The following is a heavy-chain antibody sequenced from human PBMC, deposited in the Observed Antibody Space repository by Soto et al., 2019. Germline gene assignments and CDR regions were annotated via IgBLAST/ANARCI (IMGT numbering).Heavy chain of an antibody. Sequence: QVQLVESGGGVVQPGRSLRLSCAASGFTFSSYAMHWVRQAPGKGLEWVAVISYDGSNKYYADSVKGRFTISRDNSKNTLYLQMNSLRAEDTAVYYCAKGEVYRGMDVWGQGTTVTVSS. CDR3: AKGEVYRGMDV. CDR2: ISYDGSNK. CDR1: GFTFSSYA. J-gene: IGHJ6*02. V-gene: IGHV3-30-3*01. D-gene: IGHD2-8*01.